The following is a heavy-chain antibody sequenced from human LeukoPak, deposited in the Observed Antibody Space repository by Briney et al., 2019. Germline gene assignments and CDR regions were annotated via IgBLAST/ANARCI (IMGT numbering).Heavy chain of an antibody. CDR1: GFTFDDYV. J-gene: IGHJ4*02. D-gene: IGHD3-10*01. CDR3: ARKLWFGELDY. Sequence: AGGSLRLSCAASGFTFDDYVMHWVRQAPGKGLEWVSGITWNSDTIAYADSVKGRFTISRDNAKNSLYLQMNSLRAEDTAVYYCARKLWFGELDYWGQGTLVTVSS. CDR2: ITWNSDTI. V-gene: IGHV3-9*01.